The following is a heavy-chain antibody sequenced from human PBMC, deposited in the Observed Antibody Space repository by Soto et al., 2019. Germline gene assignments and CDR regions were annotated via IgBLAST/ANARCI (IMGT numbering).Heavy chain of an antibody. CDR2: IIPIFGTA. D-gene: IGHD2-15*01. J-gene: IGHJ6*02. Sequence: QVQLVQSGAEVKKPGSSVKVSCKASGGTFSSYAISWVRQAPGQGLEWMGGIIPIFGTANYAQKFQGRVTISADESARTADMELSSLRSEDTAVYYCARPIVVEVAASGGGMDVWGQGTTVTVSS. V-gene: IGHV1-69*12. CDR1: GGTFSSYA. CDR3: ARPIVVEVAASGGGMDV.